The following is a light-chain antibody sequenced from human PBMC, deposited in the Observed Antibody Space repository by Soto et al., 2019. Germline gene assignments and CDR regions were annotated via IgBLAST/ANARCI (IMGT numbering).Light chain of an antibody. CDR3: QQYNNWMT. V-gene: IGKV3-15*01. Sequence: EIVMTQSPATLSVSPGERATLSCRASQSVSSNLAWYQQKPGQAPRLLIYGASTRATGSPARFSGSGSGTEFTPTISSLQSEDFAVYYGQQYNNWMTFGHGTKVQIK. CDR1: QSVSSN. CDR2: GAS. J-gene: IGKJ1*01.